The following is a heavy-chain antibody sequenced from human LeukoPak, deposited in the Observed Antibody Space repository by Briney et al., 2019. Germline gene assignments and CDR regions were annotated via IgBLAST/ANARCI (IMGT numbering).Heavy chain of an antibody. J-gene: IGHJ4*02. CDR3: ASEPVTVTTNYFDY. CDR1: GGSISSSSYY. V-gene: IGHV4-39*01. Sequence: PSETLSLTCTVSGGSISSSSYYWGWIRQPPGKGLEWIGSIYYSGSTYYNPSLKSRVTISVDTSKNQFSLKLSSVTAADTAVYYCASEPVTVTTNYFDYWGQGTLVTVSS. D-gene: IGHD4-17*01. CDR2: IYYSGST.